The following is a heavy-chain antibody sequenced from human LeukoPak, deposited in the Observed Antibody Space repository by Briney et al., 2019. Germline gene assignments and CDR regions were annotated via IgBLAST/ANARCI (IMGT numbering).Heavy chain of an antibody. J-gene: IGHJ1*01. Sequence: GGSLRLSCAASGFTFSSYGMHWVRQAPGKGLEWGAVISYDGSNKYYADSVKGRFTISTDNSKNTLYLQMNSLRAEDTAVYYCAKDQGIAVAGKETEYFQHWGQGTLVTVSS. CDR1: GFTFSSYG. CDR3: AKDQGIAVAGKETEYFQH. V-gene: IGHV3-30*18. CDR2: ISYDGSNK. D-gene: IGHD6-19*01.